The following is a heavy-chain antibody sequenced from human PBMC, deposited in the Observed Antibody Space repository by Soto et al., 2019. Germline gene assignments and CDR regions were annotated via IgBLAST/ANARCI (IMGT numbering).Heavy chain of an antibody. V-gene: IGHV3-23*01. D-gene: IGHD6-19*01. CDR3: AKAHSSGLLYYYGMDV. CDR1: GFTFSSYA. J-gene: IGHJ6*02. CDR2: ISGSGGST. Sequence: GGSLRLSCAASGFTFSSYAMSWVRQAPGKGLEWVSAISGSGGSTYYADSVKGRFTISRDNSKNTLYLQMNSLRAEDTAVYYCAKAHSSGLLYYYGMDVWGQGTTVTVSS.